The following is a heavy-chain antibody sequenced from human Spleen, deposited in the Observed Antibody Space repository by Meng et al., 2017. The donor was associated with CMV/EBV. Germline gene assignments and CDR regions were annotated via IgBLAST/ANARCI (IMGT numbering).Heavy chain of an antibody. CDR3: ARVGEGIVVVPAAIGGDY. D-gene: IGHD2-2*02. V-gene: IGHV1-18*01. Sequence: ASVKVSCKASGYTFTSYGISWVRQAPGQGLEWMGWISAYNGNTNYAQKLQGRVTMTTDTSTSTAYMELRSLRSDDPAVYYCARVGEGIVVVPAAIGGDYWGQGTLVTVSS. J-gene: IGHJ4*02. CDR2: ISAYNGNT. CDR1: GYTFTSYG.